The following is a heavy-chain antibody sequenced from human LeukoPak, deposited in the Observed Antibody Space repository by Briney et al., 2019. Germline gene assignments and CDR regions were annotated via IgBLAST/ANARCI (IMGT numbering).Heavy chain of an antibody. J-gene: IGHJ4*02. CDR3: ARDLWGYYDSSGYYDLGYFDS. CDR2: ISGSSTYI. D-gene: IGHD3-22*01. Sequence: GGSPRLSCAASGFTFDSYGMNWVRQAPGRGLEWVSSISGSSTYIYYADSVKGRFTISRDNAKNSLYLQIHSLRAEDTAVYYCARDLWGYYDSSGYYDLGYFDSWGQGTLVTVSS. CDR1: GFTFDSYG. V-gene: IGHV3-21*01.